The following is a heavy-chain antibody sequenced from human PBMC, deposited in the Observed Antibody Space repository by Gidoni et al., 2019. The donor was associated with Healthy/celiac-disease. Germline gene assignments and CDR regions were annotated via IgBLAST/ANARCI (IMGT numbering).Heavy chain of an antibody. CDR2: ISHDGSNK. Sequence: QVQLVESGGGVVQPGRSLRLSCAASGFTFSSYAMHWVRQAPGKGLEWVAVISHDGSNKYYADSVKGRFTISRDNSKNTLYLQMNSLRAEDTAVYYCASARLTYYDYIWGSYRYTDVYFDYWGQGTLVTVSS. CDR1: GFTFSSYA. D-gene: IGHD3-16*02. CDR3: ASARLTYYDYIWGSYRYTDVYFDY. V-gene: IGHV3-30*04. J-gene: IGHJ4*02.